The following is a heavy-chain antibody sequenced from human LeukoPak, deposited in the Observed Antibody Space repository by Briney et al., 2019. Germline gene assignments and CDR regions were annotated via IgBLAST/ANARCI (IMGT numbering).Heavy chain of an antibody. J-gene: IGHJ4*02. CDR2: ISGNGAGT. V-gene: IGHV3-23*01. CDR1: GFTFNYYA. CDR3: ARGGRYAYFLDY. D-gene: IGHD3-16*01. Sequence: GGSLRLSCAASGFTFNYYAMTWVRQAPGKGLEWVSSISGNGAGTYYADSVKGRFTISRDTSKSTLYLELTSLRAADTAVYYCARGGRYAYFLDYWGQGTLVTVSS.